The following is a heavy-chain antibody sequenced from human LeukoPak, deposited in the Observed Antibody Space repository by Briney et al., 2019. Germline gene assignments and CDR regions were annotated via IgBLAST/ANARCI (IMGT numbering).Heavy chain of an antibody. Sequence: GGSLRLSCAASGFTFSSYSMNWVRQAPGKGLEWVSYISSSSSTIYYADSVKGRFTISRDNAKNSLYRQMNRLRAEHTAVYYCARFDYYYGSGIHDYWGQGTLVTVSS. CDR1: GFTFSSYS. V-gene: IGHV3-48*01. CDR2: ISSSSSTI. J-gene: IGHJ4*02. D-gene: IGHD3-10*01. CDR3: ARFDYYYGSGIHDY.